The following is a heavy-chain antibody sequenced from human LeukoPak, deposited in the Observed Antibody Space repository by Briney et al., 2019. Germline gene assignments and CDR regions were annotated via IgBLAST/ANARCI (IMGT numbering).Heavy chain of an antibody. CDR2: IYHSGST. CDR3: ARSPVDYYDSSASIGFDY. V-gene: IGHV4-4*02. J-gene: IGHJ4*02. D-gene: IGHD3-22*01. Sequence: SETLSLTCAVSGASISSTNWWSWVRQPPGKGLEWIGEIYHSGSTYHNPSLKSRVTISVDKSKNQFSLKLSSVTAADTAVYYCARSPVDYYDSSASIGFDYWGQGNLVPVSS. CDR1: GASISSTNW.